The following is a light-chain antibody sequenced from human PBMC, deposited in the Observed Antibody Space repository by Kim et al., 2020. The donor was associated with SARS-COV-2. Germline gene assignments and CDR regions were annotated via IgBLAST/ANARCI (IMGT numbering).Light chain of an antibody. J-gene: IGKJ1*01. V-gene: IGKV1-6*01. CDR3: LQYDNYPLT. CDR2: RTS. Sequence: ASVGDKVIITCRASHGMVDDLGWYQQKPGKAPKLLMYRTSILQSGVPSRFSGSGSGTDFTLTISSLQPEDFATYYCLQYDNYPLTFGQGTKVDIK. CDR1: HGMVDD.